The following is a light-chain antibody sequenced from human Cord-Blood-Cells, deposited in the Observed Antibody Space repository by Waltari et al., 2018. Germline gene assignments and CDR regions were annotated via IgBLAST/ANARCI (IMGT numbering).Light chain of an antibody. CDR2: GAA. CDR3: QQSYSTPRGFT. Sequence: IQMTQSPSSLSPSVGDSVTITCRASQSISRYLNWYQQRPGKAPKLLIYGAASLQSGVPSRFSGSGSGTEFTLTISSRQPEDFATYYCQQSYSTPRGFTFGPGTKVDIK. J-gene: IGKJ3*01. V-gene: IGKV1-39*01. CDR1: QSISRY.